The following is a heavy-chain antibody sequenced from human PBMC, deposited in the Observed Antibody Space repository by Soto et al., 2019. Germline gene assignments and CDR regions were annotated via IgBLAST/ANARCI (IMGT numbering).Heavy chain of an antibody. CDR2: IYYSGST. V-gene: IGHV4-39*01. CDR3: ASSGWSNDAFDI. CDR1: GGSISSSTYY. Sequence: SETLSLTCTVSGGSISSSTYYWGWIRQPPGKGLEWIGSIYYSGSTYYNPSLKSRVTISRDNAKNSLYLQMNSLRAEDTAVYYCASSGWSNDAFDIWGQGTMVTVSS. D-gene: IGHD6-19*01. J-gene: IGHJ3*02.